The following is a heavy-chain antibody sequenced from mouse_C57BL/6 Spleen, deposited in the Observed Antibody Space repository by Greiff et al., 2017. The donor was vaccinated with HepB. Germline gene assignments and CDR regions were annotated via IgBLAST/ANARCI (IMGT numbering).Heavy chain of an antibody. V-gene: IGHV5-4*01. CDR1: GFTFSSYA. D-gene: IGHD1-1*01. CDR2: ISDGGSYT. CDR3: ARDYGSSYLNYFDY. Sequence: EVKLMESGGGLVKPGGSLKLSCAASGFTFSSYAMSWVRQTPEKRLEWVATISDGGSYTYYPDNVKGRFTISRDNAKNNLYLQMSHLKSEDTAMYYCARDYGSSYLNYFDYWGQGTTLTVSS. J-gene: IGHJ2*01.